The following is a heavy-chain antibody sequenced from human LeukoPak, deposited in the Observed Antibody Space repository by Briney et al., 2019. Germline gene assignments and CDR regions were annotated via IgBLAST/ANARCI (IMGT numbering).Heavy chain of an antibody. D-gene: IGHD6-19*01. J-gene: IGHJ4*02. CDR2: VNGDGNST. CDR1: GFTFRSYW. V-gene: IGHV3-74*01. Sequence: GGSLRLSCVASGFTFRSYWMHWVRQAPGKGLVWVSRVNGDGNSTSYADSVKGRFTISRDNAKNTLYLQMNSLRVEDTAVYYCARALAVAGTGGYYWGQGTLVTVSS. CDR3: ARALAVAGTGGYY.